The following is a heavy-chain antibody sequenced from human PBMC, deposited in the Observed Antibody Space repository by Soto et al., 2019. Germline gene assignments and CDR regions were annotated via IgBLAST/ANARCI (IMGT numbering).Heavy chain of an antibody. V-gene: IGHV3-23*01. CDR1: GFTFSSYA. J-gene: IGHJ5*02. D-gene: IGHD6-19*01. CDR2: ISGSGGST. CDR3: AKGKTYSSGQNWSDP. Sequence: GGSLRLSCAASGFTFSSYAMSWVRQAPGKGLEWVSAISGSGGSTYYADSVKGRFTISRDNSKNTLYLQMNSLRAEDTAVYYCAKGKTYSSGQNWSDPWGQGTLVTVSS.